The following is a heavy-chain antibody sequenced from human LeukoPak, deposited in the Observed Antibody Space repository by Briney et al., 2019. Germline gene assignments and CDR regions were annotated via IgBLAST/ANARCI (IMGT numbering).Heavy chain of an antibody. J-gene: IGHJ3*02. CDR2: IYTGGST. D-gene: IGHD5-24*01. Sequence: PSETLSLTCTVSGGSISSGSYYWSWIRQPAGKGLEWIGRIYTGGSTNYNPSLKSRVTISVDTSKNQFSLKLSSVTAADTAVYYCARDPPEKNAFDIWGQGTTVTVPS. CDR1: GGSISSGSYY. V-gene: IGHV4-61*02. CDR3: ARDPPEKNAFDI.